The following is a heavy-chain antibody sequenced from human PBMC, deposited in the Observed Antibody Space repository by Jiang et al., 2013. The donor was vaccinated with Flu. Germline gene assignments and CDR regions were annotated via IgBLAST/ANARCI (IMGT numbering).Heavy chain of an antibody. CDR2: INPNSGGT. Sequence: SGAEVKKPGSSVKVSCKASGYTFTGYHMHWVRQAPGQGLEWMGRINPNSGGTDSAQKFQDRVTMTRDTSISTAYMELSRLRSDDTAVYYCARESYYDSSGYSDYWGQGTLVTVSS. V-gene: IGHV1-2*06. CDR1: GYTFTGYH. CDR3: ARESYYDSSGYSDY. D-gene: IGHD3-22*01. J-gene: IGHJ4*02.